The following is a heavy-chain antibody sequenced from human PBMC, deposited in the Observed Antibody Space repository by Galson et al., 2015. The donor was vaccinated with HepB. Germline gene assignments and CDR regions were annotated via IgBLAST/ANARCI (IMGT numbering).Heavy chain of an antibody. CDR2: INAGTGDT. CDR1: GYTFSAYA. V-gene: IGHV1-3*01. Sequence: SVKVSCKASGYTFSAYAIHWVRQAPGQRLEWMGWINAGTGDTKYSQKFQGRVTITRDTSASTTYMELSSLRSDDTAVYYCATTEADYDFWTGQNWFDPWGQGTLVTVSS. CDR3: ATTEADYDFWTGQNWFDP. D-gene: IGHD3-3*01. J-gene: IGHJ5*02.